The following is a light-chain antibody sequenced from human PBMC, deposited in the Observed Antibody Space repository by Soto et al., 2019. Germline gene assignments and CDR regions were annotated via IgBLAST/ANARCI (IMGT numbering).Light chain of an antibody. V-gene: IGKV1-39*01. CDR3: HQYYDYVPT. J-gene: IGKJ3*01. Sequence: DIQMTQSPSSLSASVGDRVTITCRASQSISSYLNWYQQKPGKAPKLLIYAASSLQSGVPSRFSGSGSGTDFTLTISSLQPEDVAVYYCHQYYDYVPTFGPGTKVEIK. CDR1: QSISSY. CDR2: AAS.